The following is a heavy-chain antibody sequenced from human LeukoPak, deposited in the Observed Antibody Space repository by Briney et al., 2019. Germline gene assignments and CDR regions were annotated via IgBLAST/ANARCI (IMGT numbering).Heavy chain of an antibody. D-gene: IGHD3-9*01. J-gene: IGHJ4*02. Sequence: PSETLSLTCTVSGGSISSYYWSWIRQPPGKGLEWIGYIYYSGSTNYNPSLKGRVTISVDTSKNQFSLKLSSVTAADTAVYYCARVHYDILTGIRGDYFDYWGQGTLVTVSS. CDR3: ARVHYDILTGIRGDYFDY. CDR1: GGSISSYY. CDR2: IYYSGST. V-gene: IGHV4-59*01.